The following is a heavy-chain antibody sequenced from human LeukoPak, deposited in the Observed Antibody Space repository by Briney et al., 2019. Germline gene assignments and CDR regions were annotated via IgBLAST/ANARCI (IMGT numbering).Heavy chain of an antibody. J-gene: IGHJ6*02. CDR1: GVTFSSYG. Sequence: PGGSLRLSCAASGVTFSSYGMHWVRQAPGKGLEWVAVISYDGSNKYYADSVKGRFTISRDNSKNTLYLQMNSLRAEDTAVYYCAKGAYYDILTGASGYYGMDVWGQGTTVTVSS. CDR2: ISYDGSNK. V-gene: IGHV3-30*18. D-gene: IGHD3-9*01. CDR3: AKGAYYDILTGASGYYGMDV.